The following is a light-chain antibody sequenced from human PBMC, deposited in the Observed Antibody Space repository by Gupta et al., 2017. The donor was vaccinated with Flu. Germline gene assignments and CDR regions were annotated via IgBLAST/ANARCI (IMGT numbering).Light chain of an antibody. J-gene: IGKJ4*01. V-gene: IGKV3-11*01. CDR2: DAS. CDR1: QSVGSY. CDR3: QQRSNWPPSLT. Sequence: EIVLTQSPATLSLSPGERATLSCRASQSVGSYLAWYQQKPGQAPRFLIFDASNRATGIPARFSGSGSGTDFTLTISSLEPEDFAVYYCQQRSNWPPSLTFGGGTKVEV.